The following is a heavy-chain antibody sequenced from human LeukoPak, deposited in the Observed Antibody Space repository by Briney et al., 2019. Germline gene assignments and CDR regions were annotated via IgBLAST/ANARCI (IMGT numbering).Heavy chain of an antibody. D-gene: IGHD3-10*01. CDR2: IYYSGST. CDR3: ARDLGPYYYGSGSYFDY. V-gene: IGHV4-59*01. J-gene: IGHJ4*02. CDR1: GGSISSYY. Sequence: SETLSLTCTVSGGSISSYYWSWIRQPPGEGLEWIGYIYYSGSTNYNPSLKSRVTISVGTSKTQFSLKLSSVTAADTAVYYCARDLGPYYYGSGSYFDYWGQGTLVTVSS.